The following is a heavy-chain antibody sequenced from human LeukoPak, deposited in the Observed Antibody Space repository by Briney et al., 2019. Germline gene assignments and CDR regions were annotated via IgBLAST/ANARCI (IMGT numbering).Heavy chain of an antibody. CDR1: GFTFDDYA. CDR2: ISWNSGSI. V-gene: IGHV3-9*01. Sequence: GGSLRLSCAASGFTFDDYAMHWVRQAPGKGLEWVSGISWNSGSIGYADSVKGRFTISRDNAKNTLYLQMNSLRAEDTAVYYCAKDYYYDSSGYFGPGESFDYWGQGTLVTVSS. J-gene: IGHJ4*02. CDR3: AKDYYYDSSGYFGPGESFDY. D-gene: IGHD3-22*01.